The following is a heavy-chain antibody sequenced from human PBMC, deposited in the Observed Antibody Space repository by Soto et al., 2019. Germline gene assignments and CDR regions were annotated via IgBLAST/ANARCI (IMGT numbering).Heavy chain of an antibody. J-gene: IGHJ1*01. CDR1: GFTFSVYA. Sequence: HPVGSLRLSCAASGFTFSVYAMSWVRQAPGKGLEWVSAISSNGGRTFYADSLRGRFTISRDNSKSALYLQMNNLRAEDTAIYDCAKYSELPYEAYLQQWGQGTLVTVSS. D-gene: IGHD1-7*01. V-gene: IGHV3-23*01. CDR3: AKYSELPYEAYLQQ. CDR2: ISSNGGRT.